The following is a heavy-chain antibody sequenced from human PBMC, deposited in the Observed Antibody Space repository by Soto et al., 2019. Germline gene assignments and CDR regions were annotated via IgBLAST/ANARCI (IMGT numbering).Heavy chain of an antibody. CDR2: IYHAAST. Sequence: SETLSLTCSVSGYSISSGYYWGWLRQPPGKRQEWLRSIYHAASTYYNPSLNSRFTLSIDMTNNHVSLILNSVTAADTAVYYCARVGPGVPLDAGSPYTCDNWFGPWGHGSMGAVSS. D-gene: IGHD2-2*02. J-gene: IGHJ5*02. CDR1: GYSISSGYY. V-gene: IGHV4-38-2*02. CDR3: ARVGPGVPLDAGSPYTCDNWFGP.